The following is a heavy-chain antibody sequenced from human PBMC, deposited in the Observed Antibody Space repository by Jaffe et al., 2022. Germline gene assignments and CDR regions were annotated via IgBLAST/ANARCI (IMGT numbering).Heavy chain of an antibody. Sequence: QITLKESGPTLVKPTQTLTLTCTFSGFSLSTSGVGVGWIRQPPGKALEWLALIYWDDDKRYSPSLKSRLTITKDTSKNQVVLTMTNMDPVDTATYYCAHRPMYYYDSSGYSYFDYWGQGTLVTVSS. V-gene: IGHV2-5*02. J-gene: IGHJ4*02. CDR3: AHRPMYYYDSSGYSYFDY. CDR1: GFSLSTSGVG. D-gene: IGHD3-22*01. CDR2: IYWDDDK.